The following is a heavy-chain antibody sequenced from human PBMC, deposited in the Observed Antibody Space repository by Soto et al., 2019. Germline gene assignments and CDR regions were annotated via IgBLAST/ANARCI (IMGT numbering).Heavy chain of an antibody. CDR2: ISDGGTTI. Sequence: LVESGGGLVQPGGSLTLSCAASGFIFSDYEVDWVRQAPGRGPEWISYISDGGTTIYYAASVKGRFTISRDDAKKSLYLHMNTLRVDDTAIYFCVKEYCTGGTCFDAFDLWGQGTVVTVSS. CDR3: VKEYCTGGTCFDAFDL. D-gene: IGHD2-8*02. J-gene: IGHJ3*01. V-gene: IGHV3-48*03. CDR1: GFIFSDYE.